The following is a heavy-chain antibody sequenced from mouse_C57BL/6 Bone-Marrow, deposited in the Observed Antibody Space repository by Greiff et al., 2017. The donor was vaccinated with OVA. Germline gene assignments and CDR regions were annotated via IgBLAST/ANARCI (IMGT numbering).Heavy chain of an antibody. J-gene: IGHJ4*01. CDR2: IYPGSGNT. Sequence: QVQLQQSGPELVKPGASVKISCKASGYTFTDYYINWVKQRPGQGLEWIGWIYPGSGNTKYNEKFKGKATLTVDTSSSTAYMQLSSLTSEDSSVYFCARVRLYYYGSSYHIWYAMDYWGQGTSVTVSS. V-gene: IGHV1-84*01. CDR1: GYTFTDYY. CDR3: ARVRLYYYGSSYHIWYAMDY. D-gene: IGHD1-1*01.